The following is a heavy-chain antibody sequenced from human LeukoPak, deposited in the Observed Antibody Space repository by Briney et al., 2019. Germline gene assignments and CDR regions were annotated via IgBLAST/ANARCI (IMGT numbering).Heavy chain of an antibody. V-gene: IGHV4-59*01. CDR2: IYYSGST. D-gene: IGHD3-22*01. J-gene: IGHJ3*02. Sequence: PSETLSLTCTLSGGSISIYYWSWIRHPPGKGLEWIGYIYYSGSTNYNPSLKSRVTISVDTSKNQFSLKLSSVAAADTAVYYCARVSNYYDSSGYYLGAFDIWGQGTMVTVSS. CDR1: GGSISIYY. CDR3: ARVSNYYDSSGYYLGAFDI.